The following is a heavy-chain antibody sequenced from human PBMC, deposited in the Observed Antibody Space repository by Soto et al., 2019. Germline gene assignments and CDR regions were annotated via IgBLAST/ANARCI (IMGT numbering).Heavy chain of an antibody. CDR1: GFTFSSYA. J-gene: IGHJ4*02. V-gene: IGHV3-23*01. D-gene: IGHD4-17*01. Sequence: GGSLRLSCAASGFTFSSYAMSWVRQAPGKGLEWVSAISGSGGSTYYADSVKGRFTISRDNSKNTLYLQMNSLRAEDTAVYYCAKDRERFGDYGDYGGDYWGQGTLVTVSS. CDR3: AKDRERFGDYGDYGGDY. CDR2: ISGSGGST.